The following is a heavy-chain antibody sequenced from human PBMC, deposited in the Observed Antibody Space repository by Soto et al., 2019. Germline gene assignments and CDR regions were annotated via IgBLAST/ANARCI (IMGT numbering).Heavy chain of an antibody. CDR2: IYWDNDK. V-gene: IGHV2-5*02. J-gene: IGHJ6*02. CDR3: VHSRCGGDCLQSYSSHYYYGMEV. Sequence: QITLKESGPPLVKPTQTLTLTCTFSGFSLNTGGLGVGWIRQPPGKALEWLALIYWDNDKRYSPSLMSRLTITKEPSKNQVVLTMTNMDLVDAATYYCVHSRCGGDCLQSYSSHYYYGMEVWGQGTTVTVSS. CDR1: GFSLNTGGLG. D-gene: IGHD2-21*02.